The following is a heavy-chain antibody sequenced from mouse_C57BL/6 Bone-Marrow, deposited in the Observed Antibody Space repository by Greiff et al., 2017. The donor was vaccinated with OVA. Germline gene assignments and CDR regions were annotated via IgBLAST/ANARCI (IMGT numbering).Heavy chain of an antibody. V-gene: IGHV2-6-1*01. CDR3: ARQGHYYYGSSYVLYAMDY. D-gene: IGHD1-1*01. CDR1: GFSLTSYG. J-gene: IGHJ4*01. Sequence: VQLQESGPGLVAPSQSLSITCTVSGFSLTSYGVHWVRQPPGKGLEWLVVIWSDGSTTYNSALKSRLSISKDNSKSQVFLKMNSLQTDDTAMYYCARQGHYYYGSSYVLYAMDYWGQGTSVTVSS. CDR2: IWSDGST.